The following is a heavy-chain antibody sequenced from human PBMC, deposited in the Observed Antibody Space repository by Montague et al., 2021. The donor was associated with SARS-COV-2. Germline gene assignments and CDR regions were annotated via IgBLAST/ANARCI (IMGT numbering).Heavy chain of an antibody. D-gene: IGHD3-16*02. CDR3: ARDLIVYDYVWGSYRPYGMDV. CDR2: IYTSGST. J-gene: IGHJ6*02. CDR1: GGSISSYY. V-gene: IGHV4-4*07. Sequence: SETLSLTCTVSGGSISSYYWSWIRQPAGKGLEWIGRIYTSGSTNYNPSLKSRVTMSVDTSKNQFSLKLSSVTAADTAVYYCARDLIVYDYVWGSYRPYGMDVWGQGPRSPSP.